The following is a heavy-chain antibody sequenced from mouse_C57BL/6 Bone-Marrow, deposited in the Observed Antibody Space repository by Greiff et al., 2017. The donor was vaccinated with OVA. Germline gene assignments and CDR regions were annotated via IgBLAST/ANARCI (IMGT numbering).Heavy chain of an antibody. Sequence: EVHLVESGGGLVQPKGSLKLSCAASGFSFNTYAMNWVRQAPGKGLEWVARIRSKSNNYATYYADSVKDRFTISRDDSESMLYLQMNNLKTEDTAMYYCVSSSVVATDYFDYWGQGTTLTVSS. J-gene: IGHJ2*01. CDR1: GFSFNTYA. V-gene: IGHV10-1*01. CDR3: VSSSVVATDYFDY. D-gene: IGHD1-1*01. CDR2: IRSKSNNYAT.